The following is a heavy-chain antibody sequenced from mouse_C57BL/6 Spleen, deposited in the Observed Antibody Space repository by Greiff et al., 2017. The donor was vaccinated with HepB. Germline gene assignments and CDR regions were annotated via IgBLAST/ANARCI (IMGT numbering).Heavy chain of an antibody. CDR3: TPTVVDWYFDV. CDR2: IDPENGDT. D-gene: IGHD1-1*01. Sequence: VQLQQSGAELVRPGASVKLSCTASGFNIKDDYMHWVKQRPEQGLEWIGWIDPENGDTEYASKFQGKATITADTSSNTAYLQLSSLTSEDTAVYYWTPTVVDWYFDVWGTGTTVTVSS. J-gene: IGHJ1*03. CDR1: GFNIKDDY. V-gene: IGHV14-4*01.